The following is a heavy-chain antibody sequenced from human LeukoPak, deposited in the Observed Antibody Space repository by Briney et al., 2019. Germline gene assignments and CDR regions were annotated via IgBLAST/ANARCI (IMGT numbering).Heavy chain of an antibody. V-gene: IGHV4-4*07. CDR1: GGSISSYY. CDR2: IDTSGNT. D-gene: IGHD6-13*01. CDR3: AREEQQLVRRKNYYYYMDV. J-gene: IGHJ6*03. Sequence: PSETLSLTCTVSGGSISSYYWSWIRQPAGKGLEWMGRIDTSGNTNYNPSLNGRVTMSVDTSKTQFYLNLRSVTAADTAVYYCAREEQQLVRRKNYYYYMDVWGKGTTVTVSS.